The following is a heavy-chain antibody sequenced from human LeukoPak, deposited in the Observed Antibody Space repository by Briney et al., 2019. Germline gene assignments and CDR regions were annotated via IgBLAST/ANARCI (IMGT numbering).Heavy chain of an antibody. V-gene: IGHV1-69*05. Sequence: SVKVSCKASGGTFSSYAISWVRQAPGQGLEWMAGIIPIFGTANYAQKFQGRVTITTDESTSTAYMELSSLRSEDTAVYYCARGNSETYYYDSSGTGGFDPWGQGTLVTVSS. CDR1: GGTFSSYA. CDR3: ARGNSETYYYDSSGTGGFDP. J-gene: IGHJ5*02. D-gene: IGHD3-22*01. CDR2: IIPIFGTA.